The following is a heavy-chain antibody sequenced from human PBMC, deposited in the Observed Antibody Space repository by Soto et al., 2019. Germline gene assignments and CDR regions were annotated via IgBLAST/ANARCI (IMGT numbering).Heavy chain of an antibody. CDR2: INGGNGDT. J-gene: IGHJ4*02. D-gene: IGHD2-2*01. CDR3: ERGYCSSTSCQYYFDF. V-gene: IGHV1-3*01. CDR1: GYTFTGYA. Sequence: ASVKVSCKDSGYTFTGYAIHWVRQAPGQRLEWMGWINGGNGDTKYSQKFQGRVTISRDTSASTAYMELTSLGSEDTATYNCERGYCSSTSCQYYFDFWGPGTLVTVSS.